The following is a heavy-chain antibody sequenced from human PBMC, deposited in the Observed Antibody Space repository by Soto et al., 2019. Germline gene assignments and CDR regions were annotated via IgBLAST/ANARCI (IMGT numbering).Heavy chain of an antibody. D-gene: IGHD5-12*01. CDR3: ARQMRGATISIYYYGMDV. Sequence: SETLSLTCAVSGGSISSSNWWSWVRQPPGKGLEWIGEIYYSGSTNYNPSLKSRVTISVDTSKNQFSLKLSSVTAADTAVYYCARQMRGATISIYYYGMDVWGQGTTVTVSS. CDR2: IYYSGST. CDR1: GGSISSSNW. J-gene: IGHJ6*02. V-gene: IGHV4-4*02.